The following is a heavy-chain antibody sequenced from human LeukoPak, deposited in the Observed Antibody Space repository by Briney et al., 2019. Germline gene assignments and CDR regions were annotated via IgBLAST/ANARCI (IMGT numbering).Heavy chain of an antibody. D-gene: IGHD1-1*01. CDR1: GFTFSNYG. CDR3: SRDGYNSIDY. V-gene: IGHV3-30*02. J-gene: IGHJ4*02. Sequence: GGSLRLSCAASGFTFSNYGMHWVRQAPGKGLEWVAFIWYDGSNKYYADSVKGRFTISRDNSKNTLFLQMNSLRAEDTAVYYCSRDGYNSIDYWGQGTQVTVSS. CDR2: IWYDGSNK.